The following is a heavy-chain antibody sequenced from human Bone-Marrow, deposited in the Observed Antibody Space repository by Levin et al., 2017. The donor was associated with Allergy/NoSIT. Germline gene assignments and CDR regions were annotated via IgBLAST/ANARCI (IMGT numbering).Heavy chain of an antibody. J-gene: IGHJ2*01. V-gene: IGHV3-23*01. Sequence: GESLKISCAASGFTFSRYAMSWVRQAPGKGPEWVSFISDNSYTTHYADSVKGRFTISRDNSNNMVYLQMNSLRAEDTAIYYCAKDPPAILGWYFDIWGRGTLVVVSS. D-gene: IGHD2/OR15-2a*01. CDR3: AKDPPAILGWYFDI. CDR2: ISDNSYTT. CDR1: GFTFSRYA.